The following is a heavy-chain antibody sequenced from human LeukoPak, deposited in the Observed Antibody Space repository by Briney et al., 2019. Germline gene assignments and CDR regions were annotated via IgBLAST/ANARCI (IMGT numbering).Heavy chain of an antibody. D-gene: IGHD4-17*01. J-gene: IGHJ6*03. CDR3: ASKEPTTVPKEGYYYYYMDV. V-gene: IGHV1-46*01. Sequence: ASVKVSCKASGYTFTSYYMHWVRQAPGQGLEWMGIINPSGGSTSYAQKFRGRVTMTRDMSTSTVYMELSSLRSEDTAVYYCASKEPTTVPKEGYYYYYMDVWGKGTTVTVSS. CDR1: GYTFTSYY. CDR2: INPSGGST.